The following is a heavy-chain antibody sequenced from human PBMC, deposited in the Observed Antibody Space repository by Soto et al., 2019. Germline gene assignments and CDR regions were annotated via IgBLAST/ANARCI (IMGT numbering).Heavy chain of an antibody. CDR2: IIPILGIA. Sequence: SVKVSCKASGGTFSSYTISWVRQAPGQGLEWMGRIIPILGIANYAQKFQGRVTITADKSTSTAYMELSSLRSEDTAVYYCARSARYCSSTSCYEGRYGMDVWG. CDR1: GGTFSSYT. V-gene: IGHV1-69*02. J-gene: IGHJ6*02. D-gene: IGHD2-2*01. CDR3: ARSARYCSSTSCYEGRYGMDV.